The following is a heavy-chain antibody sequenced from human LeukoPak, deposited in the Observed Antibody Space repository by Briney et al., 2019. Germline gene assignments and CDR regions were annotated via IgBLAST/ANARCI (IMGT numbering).Heavy chain of an antibody. D-gene: IGHD1-1*01. J-gene: IGHJ6*03. CDR1: GYSFTNYW. Sequence: PGESPKISCKGSGYSFTNYWIGWVRQMPGKGLEWMGIIYPGDSDTRYGPCFQGQVTISADKSISTAYLQWSRLKASDTAMYYCARRAAFKRGFYYYYMDVWGKGTTVTVSS. V-gene: IGHV5-51*01. CDR2: IYPGDSDT. CDR3: ARRAAFKRGFYYYYMDV.